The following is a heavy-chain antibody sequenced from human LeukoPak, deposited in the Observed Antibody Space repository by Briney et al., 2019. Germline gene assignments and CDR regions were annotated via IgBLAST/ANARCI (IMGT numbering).Heavy chain of an antibody. CDR3: ARHGHYDFWSGYYRPGWLLGFMDV. D-gene: IGHD3-3*01. CDR1: GGSISSSIYY. CDR2: IYYSGST. J-gene: IGHJ6*02. V-gene: IGHV4-39*01. Sequence: SETLSLTCTVSGGSISSSIYYWGWIRQPPGKGLEWIGSIYYSGSTYYNPSLKSRVTISVDTSKNQFSLKLSSVTAADTAVYYCARHGHYDFWSGYYRPGWLLGFMDVWGQGTTVTVSS.